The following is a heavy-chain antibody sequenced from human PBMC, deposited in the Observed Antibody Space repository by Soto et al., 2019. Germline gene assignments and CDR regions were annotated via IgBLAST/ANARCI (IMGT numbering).Heavy chain of an antibody. J-gene: IGHJ5*02. V-gene: IGHV1-2*02. Sequence: QVQLMQSGAEVKKPGASVKVSCKASGYTFTDYYMNWVRQAPGQGLEWMGWINPNNGVTNYAQKFQGRVTMTRDTSISTAYMDLSRLRSDDTAVYYCARGALTVANWFDPWGQGTQVTVSS. CDR2: INPNNGVT. CDR1: GYTFTDYY. D-gene: IGHD6-19*01. CDR3: ARGALTVANWFDP.